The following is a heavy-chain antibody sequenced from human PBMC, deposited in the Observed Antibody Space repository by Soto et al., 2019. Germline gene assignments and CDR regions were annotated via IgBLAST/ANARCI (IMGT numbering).Heavy chain of an antibody. J-gene: IGHJ6*02. Sequence: GGSLRLSCAASGFTFDDYAMPWVRQAPRKGLGWVSGISWNSGSIGYADSVKGRFTISRDNAKNSLYLQMNSLRAEDTAVYYCAKGHITGTIYGMDVWGQGTTVTVSS. V-gene: IGHV3-9*01. CDR2: ISWNSGSI. D-gene: IGHD1-7*01. CDR3: AKGHITGTIYGMDV. CDR1: GFTFDDYA.